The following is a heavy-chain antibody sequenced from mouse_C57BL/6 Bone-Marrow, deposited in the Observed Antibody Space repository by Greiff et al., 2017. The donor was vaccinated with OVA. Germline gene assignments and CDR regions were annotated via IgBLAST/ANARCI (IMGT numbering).Heavy chain of an antibody. CDR2: IHPNSGST. CDR1: GYTFTSYW. D-gene: IGHD1-1*01. CDR3: ARYTTVVANYAMDY. J-gene: IGHJ4*01. Sequence: QVQLQQPGAELVKPGASVKLSCKASGYTFTSYWMHWVKQRPGQGLEWIGMIHPNSGSTNYNEKFKSKATLTVDKSSSTAYMQLSSLTSEDSAVYYCARYTTVVANYAMDYWDQGTSVTVSS. V-gene: IGHV1-64*01.